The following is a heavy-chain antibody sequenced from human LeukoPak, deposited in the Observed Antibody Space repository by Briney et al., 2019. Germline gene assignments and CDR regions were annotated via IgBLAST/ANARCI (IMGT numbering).Heavy chain of an antibody. CDR1: GGSFSNYY. J-gene: IGHJ4*02. V-gene: IGHV4-59*01. CDR2: IYYSGST. D-gene: IGHD3-22*01. Sequence: PSETLSLTCAVYGGSFSNYYWSWIRQPPGKGLEWIGYIYYSGSTNYNPSLKSRVTISVDRSKNQFSLKLSSVTAADTAVYYCARYYYDSSGYWAADYWGQGTLVTVSS. CDR3: ARYYYDSSGYWAADY.